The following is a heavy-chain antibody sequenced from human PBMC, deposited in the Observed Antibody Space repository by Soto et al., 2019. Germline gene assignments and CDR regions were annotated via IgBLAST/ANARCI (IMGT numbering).Heavy chain of an antibody. J-gene: IGHJ6*02. V-gene: IGHV4-61*01. CDR2: IYYSGSI. CDR3: ARVAVGGGIAAAGTMDV. CDR1: GCSISSDYYH. D-gene: IGHD6-13*01. Sequence: SETLSLTCTVSGCSISSDYYHWTWIRQSPGKGLEWIGYIYYSGSIHYNPSRKSRVTISVDTSKNQFSLKLSSVTAADTAVYYCARVAVGGGIAAAGTMDVWGQGTTVTVSS.